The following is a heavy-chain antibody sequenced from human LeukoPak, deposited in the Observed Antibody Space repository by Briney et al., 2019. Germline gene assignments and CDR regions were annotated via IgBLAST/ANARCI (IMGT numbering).Heavy chain of an antibody. J-gene: IGHJ3*02. CDR1: GDSISSSSYN. CDR3: ARGYLGGNPDAFDI. Sequence: SETLSLTCTVSGDSISSSSYNWGWIPQPPGKELKGMGSIYYSGSTYYNPSLNSRVTISVDTSKNQFSLKLSSVTGADTAVYYCARGYLGGNPDAFDIWGQGTMVTVSS. V-gene: IGHV4-39*07. CDR2: IYYSGST. D-gene: IGHD4-23*01.